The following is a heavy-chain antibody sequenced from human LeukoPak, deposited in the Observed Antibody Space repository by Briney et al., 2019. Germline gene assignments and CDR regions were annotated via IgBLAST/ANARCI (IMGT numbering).Heavy chain of an antibody. Sequence: GGSLKLSCAASGFTFSASAMHWVRQTSGKGLEWVGRIKSKASNYATAYAASVNGRFTISRDDSKNTAYLQMNSLKTEDTAIYYCTVYYYDGGNYHPTGHWGQGTLVTVSS. J-gene: IGHJ4*02. V-gene: IGHV3-73*01. D-gene: IGHD3-10*01. CDR2: IKSKASNYAT. CDR3: TVYYYDGGNYHPTGH. CDR1: GFTFSASA.